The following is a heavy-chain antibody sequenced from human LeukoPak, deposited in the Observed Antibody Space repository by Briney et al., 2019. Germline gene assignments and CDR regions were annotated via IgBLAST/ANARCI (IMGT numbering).Heavy chain of an antibody. V-gene: IGHV4-39*01. Sequence: SETLSLTCTVSGGSISSSSYYWRWIRQPPGKVLEWIGSIYYSGRTYYNPSLKSRVTISVDTCKNQFSLKLSSVTAADTAVYYCARLLKKNKPNRQQLVLYYFDYWGQGTLVTVSS. CDR2: IYYSGRT. D-gene: IGHD6-13*01. J-gene: IGHJ4*02. CDR1: GGSISSSSYY. CDR3: ARLLKKNKPNRQQLVLYYFDY.